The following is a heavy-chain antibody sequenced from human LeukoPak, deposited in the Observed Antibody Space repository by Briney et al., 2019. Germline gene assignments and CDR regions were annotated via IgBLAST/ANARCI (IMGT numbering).Heavy chain of an antibody. CDR2: IIPILGIA. Sequence: SVKVSCKASGGTFSSYAISWVRQAPGQGLEWMGRIIPILGIANYAQKFQGRVTITADKSTSTAYMELSSLRSEDTAVYYSARPKEYYYGSGSYFHWGQGTLVTVSS. CDR1: GGTFSSYA. D-gene: IGHD3-10*01. V-gene: IGHV1-69*04. J-gene: IGHJ4*02. CDR3: ARPKEYYYGSGSYFH.